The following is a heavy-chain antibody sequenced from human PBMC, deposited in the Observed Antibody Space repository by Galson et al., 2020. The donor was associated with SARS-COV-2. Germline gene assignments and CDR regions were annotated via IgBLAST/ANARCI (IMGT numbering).Heavy chain of an antibody. V-gene: IGHV3-74*01. CDR3: TATRAY. CDR1: GFTFSNYW. CDR2: INSDGNNT. Sequence: GGSLRLSCAASGFTFSNYWMHWVRQAPGKGLVWVSRINSDGNNTSYADSVKGRFTISRDNAKNTLYLQMDSLRADDTAVYYCTATRAYWGQGTLVTGSS. D-gene: IGHD1-26*01. J-gene: IGHJ4*02.